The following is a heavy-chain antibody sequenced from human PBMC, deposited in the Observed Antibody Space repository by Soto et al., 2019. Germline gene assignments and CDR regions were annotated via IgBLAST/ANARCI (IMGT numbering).Heavy chain of an antibody. J-gene: IGHJ5*02. V-gene: IGHV3-15*01. CDR1: GFTFSNAW. CDR2: IRSNTDGGTT. Sequence: PGGSLRLSCAASGFTFSNAWMSWVRQAPGKGLEWDGRIRSNTDGGTTDYAAPVKGRFTISRDDSKNTLYLQMNSLKTEDTAVYYCSTRSGSSPWGQGTLVTVSS. D-gene: IGHD6-6*01. CDR3: STRSGSSP.